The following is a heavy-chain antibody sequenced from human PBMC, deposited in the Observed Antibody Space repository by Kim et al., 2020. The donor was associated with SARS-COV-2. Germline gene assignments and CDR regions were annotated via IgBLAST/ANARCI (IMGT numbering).Heavy chain of an antibody. CDR1: GFTFSSYA. V-gene: IGHV3-30-3*01. J-gene: IGHJ1*01. CDR3: ARDEKGYFQH. Sequence: GGSLRLSCAASGFTFSSYAMHWVRQAPGKGLEWVAVISYDGSNKYYADSVKGRFTISRDNSKNTLYLQMNSLRAEDTAVYYCARDEKGYFQHWGQGTLVTVSS. CDR2: ISYDGSNK.